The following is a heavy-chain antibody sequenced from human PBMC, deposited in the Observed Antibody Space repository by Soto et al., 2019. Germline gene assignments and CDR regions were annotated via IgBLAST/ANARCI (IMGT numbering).Heavy chain of an antibody. CDR3: AKVPPLATTSGAFDI. CDR1: GLTFSSYA. J-gene: IGHJ3*02. D-gene: IGHD5-12*01. V-gene: IGHV3-23*01. Sequence: GGSLRLSCAASGLTFSSYAMSWVRQATGKGLEWVSAISGSGGSTYYADSVKGRFTISRDNSKNTLYLQMNSLRAEDTAVYYCAKVPPLATTSGAFDIWGQGTMVTVSS. CDR2: ISGSGGST.